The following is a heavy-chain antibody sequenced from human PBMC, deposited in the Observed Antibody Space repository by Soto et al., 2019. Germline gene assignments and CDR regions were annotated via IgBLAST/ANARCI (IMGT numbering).Heavy chain of an antibody. D-gene: IGHD2-15*01. J-gene: IGHJ6*03. CDR1: GGSISSYY. CDR2: IYYSGST. CDR3: ARAVVVVAARIAGYYYYMDV. V-gene: IGHV4-59*08. Sequence: SETLSLTCTVSGGSISSYYWSWIRQPPGKGLEWIGYIYYSGSTNYNPSLKSRVTISVDTSKNQFSLKLSSVTAADTAVYYCARAVVVVAARIAGYYYYMDVWGKGTTVTVSS.